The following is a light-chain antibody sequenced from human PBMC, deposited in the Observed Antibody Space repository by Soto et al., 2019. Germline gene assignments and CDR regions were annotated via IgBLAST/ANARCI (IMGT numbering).Light chain of an antibody. CDR3: QQYLSSPWT. V-gene: IGKV1-5*03. J-gene: IGKJ1*01. CDR1: QTINRW. Sequence: DIQMTQSPSTLSASVGDTVIITCRASQTINRWLAWYQQKSGKAPKVLIYMASNLERGAPSRFSGSGSGTEFTLTISNLQPDDFATYYCQQYLSSPWTFGQGTKVEIK. CDR2: MAS.